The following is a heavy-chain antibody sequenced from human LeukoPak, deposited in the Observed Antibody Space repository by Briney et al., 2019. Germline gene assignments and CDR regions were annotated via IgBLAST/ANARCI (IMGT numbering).Heavy chain of an antibody. D-gene: IGHD6-6*01. CDR1: GGSASTYI. CDR3: ARHFAYSSSSYFDY. V-gene: IGHV4-59*08. J-gene: IGHJ4*02. Sequence: PSETLSLTCSVSGGSASTYIWSGIRQPPGKGLGWVGFVYYAGGTNYTPSLKSRVTMFEDKSKNQFSLRLYSVTVADTAVYYCARHFAYSSSSYFDYWGQGSLVTVSS. CDR2: VYYAGGT.